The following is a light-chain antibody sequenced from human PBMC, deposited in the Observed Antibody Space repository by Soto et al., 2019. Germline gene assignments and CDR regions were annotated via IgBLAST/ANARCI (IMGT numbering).Light chain of an antibody. CDR2: KAS. J-gene: IGKJ2*01. CDR1: QSVSDW. Sequence: DIQMTQSPSTLSASVGDRFTLTCRASQSVSDWLAWYQQKPGKAPKLLIYKASNLESGVPSRFSGSGSGTEFTLTISSLQPDDSATYYCQQYNTFSTYTFGQGTKLEIK. V-gene: IGKV1-5*03. CDR3: QQYNTFSTYT.